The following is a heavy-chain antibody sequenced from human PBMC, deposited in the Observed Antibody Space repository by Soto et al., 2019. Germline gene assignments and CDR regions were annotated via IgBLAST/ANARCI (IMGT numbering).Heavy chain of an antibody. CDR3: ARAPVATRQMGWFDP. J-gene: IGHJ5*02. D-gene: IGHD5-12*01. CDR1: GFTVSSNY. V-gene: IGHV3-53*01. CDR2: IYSGGST. Sequence: HPGGSLRLSCAASGFTVSSNYMSWVRQAPGKGLEWVSVIYSGGSTYYADSVKGRFTISRDNSKNTLYLQMNSLRAEDTAVYYCARAPVATRQMGWFDPWGQGTLVTVSS.